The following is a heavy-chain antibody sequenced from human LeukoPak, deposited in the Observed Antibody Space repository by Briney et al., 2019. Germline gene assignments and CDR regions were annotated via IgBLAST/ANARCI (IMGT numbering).Heavy chain of an antibody. D-gene: IGHD6-13*01. CDR2: INPNSGGT. J-gene: IGHJ5*02. V-gene: IGHV1-2*02. CDR1: GYTFTGYY. CDR3: ARSGQQLTWFDP. Sequence: ASVKVSCKASGYTFTGYYMHWVRQAPGQGLEWMGWINPNSGGTNYAQKLQGRVTMTTDTSTSTAYMELRSLRSDDTAVYYCARSGQQLTWFDPWGQGTLVTVSS.